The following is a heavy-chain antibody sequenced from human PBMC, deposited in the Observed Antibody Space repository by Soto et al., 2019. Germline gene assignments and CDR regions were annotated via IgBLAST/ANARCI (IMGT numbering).Heavy chain of an antibody. CDR2: IYYSGST. CDR1: GGSISSSSYY. V-gene: IGHV4-39*01. D-gene: IGHD6-6*01. Sequence: QLQLQESGPGLVKPSETLSLTCTVSGGSISSSSYYWGWIRQPPGKGLEWIGSIYYSGSTYYNPSLKSRVTISADTSKNQFSLKLSSVTAADTAVYYCARRRSSSSWGPDYWGQGTLVTVSS. CDR3: ARRRSSSSWGPDY. J-gene: IGHJ4*02.